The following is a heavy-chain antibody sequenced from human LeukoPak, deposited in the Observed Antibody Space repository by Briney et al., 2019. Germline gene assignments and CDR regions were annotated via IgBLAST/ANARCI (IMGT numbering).Heavy chain of an antibody. V-gene: IGHV3-48*04. D-gene: IGHD3-3*01. CDR1: GLTFSSYS. J-gene: IGHJ5*02. Sequence: PGGSLRLSCVASGLTFSSYSMNWVRQAPGKGLGWISYISSSSSTIYYADSVKGRFTISRDNAKNSLYLRMNSLRAEDTAVYYCASGKGHDFWSGYLSWFDPWGQGTLVTVSS. CDR2: ISSSSSTI. CDR3: ASGKGHDFWSGYLSWFDP.